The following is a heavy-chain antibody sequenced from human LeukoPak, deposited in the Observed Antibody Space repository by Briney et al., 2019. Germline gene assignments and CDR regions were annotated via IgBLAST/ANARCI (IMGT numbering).Heavy chain of an antibody. CDR2: IKQDGSEK. CDR3: ARDLSGIAGYTYGRGIDY. CDR1: GFTFSTYW. V-gene: IGHV3-7*01. D-gene: IGHD5-18*01. Sequence: GGSLRLSCAASGFTFSTYWMTWVRQAPGKGLEWVANIKQDGSEKYYVDAVKGRFTISRDNAKTSLYLQMNSLRAEDTAVYYCARDLSGIAGYTYGRGIDYWGQGTLVTVSS. J-gene: IGHJ4*02.